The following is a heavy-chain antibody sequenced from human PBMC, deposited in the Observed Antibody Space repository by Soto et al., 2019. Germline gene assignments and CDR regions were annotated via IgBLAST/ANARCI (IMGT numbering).Heavy chain of an antibody. J-gene: IGHJ4*02. D-gene: IGHD6-6*01. CDR1: GFTFRNYA. V-gene: IGHV3-23*01. CDR2: LLRSGSSA. CDR3: AHSSSGPRFDY. Sequence: GGSLRLSCAASGFTFRNYAMTWARQAPGKGLEWVSSLLRSGSSAYYADSVRGRFTISSDTSANSLYLQMDNLRSEDTAVYYCAHSSSGPRFDYWGQGTLVTVSS.